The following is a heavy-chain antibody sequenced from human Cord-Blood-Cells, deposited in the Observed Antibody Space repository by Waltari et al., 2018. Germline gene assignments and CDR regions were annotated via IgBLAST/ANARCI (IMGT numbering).Heavy chain of an antibody. Sequence: QVQLQESGPGLVKPSETLSLTCTVSGGSISSYYWSWIRQPPGKGLEWIVYIYYRGSTNYNPSLKSRVTISVDTSKNQFPLKLSSVTAADTAVYYCARVFYDFWSGYNWYFDLWGRGTLVTVSS. CDR3: ARVFYDFWSGYNWYFDL. D-gene: IGHD3-3*01. CDR2: IYYRGST. V-gene: IGHV4-59*01. CDR1: GGSISSYY. J-gene: IGHJ2*01.